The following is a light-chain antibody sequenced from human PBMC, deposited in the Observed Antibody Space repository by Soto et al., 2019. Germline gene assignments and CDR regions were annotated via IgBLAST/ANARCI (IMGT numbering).Light chain of an antibody. V-gene: IGKV3-20*01. J-gene: IGKJ4*01. CDR3: PQYGALPHT. CDR1: QTVSNTY. Sequence: EIVLTQFPGALSLSPGERVTLSCRASQTVSNTYLAWYQQKSGQAPKFLIYGASNRATGIPDRFSGSGSGTDFTLTISRLEPEDFAVYYCPQYGALPHTFGGGTKVEIK. CDR2: GAS.